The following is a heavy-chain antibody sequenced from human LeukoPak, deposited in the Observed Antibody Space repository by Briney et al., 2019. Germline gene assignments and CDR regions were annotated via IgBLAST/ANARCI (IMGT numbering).Heavy chain of an antibody. D-gene: IGHD6-19*01. CDR3: ARYGSGWYKYYFDY. J-gene: IGHJ4*02. Sequence: SETLSLTCTVSGGSVSRNSDYWGWTRQPPGKGLEWIGSIYYGGSTCYNPSLKSRVTISVDTSKNQFSLKLSSVTAADTAVYYCARYGSGWYKYYFDYWGQGTLVTVSS. CDR1: GGSVSRNSDY. V-gene: IGHV4-39*07. CDR2: IYYGGST.